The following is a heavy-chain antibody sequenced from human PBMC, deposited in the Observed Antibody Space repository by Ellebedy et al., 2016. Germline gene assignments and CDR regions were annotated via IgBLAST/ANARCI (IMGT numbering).Heavy chain of an antibody. CDR1: GFPFSHYY. Sequence: GESLKISXAASGFPFSHYYMSWIRQAPGKGLEWVSYITNSSSHTKYADSVKGRFTISRDNAKNSLYLQMNNLRAEDTAVYYCARAIGTAPNFDYWGQGTLVTVSS. V-gene: IGHV3-11*05. J-gene: IGHJ4*02. CDR2: ITNSSSHT. D-gene: IGHD2-15*01. CDR3: ARAIGTAPNFDY.